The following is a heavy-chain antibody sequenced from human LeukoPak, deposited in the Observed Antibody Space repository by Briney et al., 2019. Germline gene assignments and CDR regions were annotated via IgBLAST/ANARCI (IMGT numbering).Heavy chain of an antibody. D-gene: IGHD5-18*01. V-gene: IGHV4-59*08. J-gene: IGHJ4*02. CDR2: IYYSGST. Sequence: KPSETLSLTCTVPGGSISSYYWSWIRQPPGKGLEWIEYIYYSGSTNYNPSLKSRVAISVDTSKNQFSLKLSSVTAADTAVYYCAVRGYSYGPFDYWGQGTLVTVSS. CDR1: GGSISSYY. CDR3: AVRGYSYGPFDY.